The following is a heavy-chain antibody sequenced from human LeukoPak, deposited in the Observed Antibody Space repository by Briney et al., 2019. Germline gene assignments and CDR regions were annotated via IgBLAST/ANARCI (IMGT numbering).Heavy chain of an antibody. CDR1: GGSFSGYY. J-gene: IGHJ3*02. D-gene: IGHD2/OR15-2a*01. V-gene: IGHV4-34*01. CDR3: ERGLSDDDAFDI. Sequence: SETLSLTCAVYGGSFSGYYWSWIRQPPGKGLEWIGDINHSGSTNYHPSLKSRVIISVDTSKNQFSLQLSSVTAADTAVYYCERGLSDDDAFDIWGKGTMVTVSS. CDR2: INHSGST.